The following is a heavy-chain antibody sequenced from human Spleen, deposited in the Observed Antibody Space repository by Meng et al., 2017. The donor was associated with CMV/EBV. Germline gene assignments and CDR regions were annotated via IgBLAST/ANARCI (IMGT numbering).Heavy chain of an antibody. J-gene: IGHJ3*02. D-gene: IGHD2-21*01. CDR2: IKNKANNYAT. CDR3: TRSSMWAFDI. V-gene: IGHV3-73*01. CDR1: GFTFSSYS. Sequence: GGSLRLSCAASGFTFSSYSMNWVRQASGKGLEWVGRIKNKANNYATAYVASVKGRFTISRDDSKNTAYLQMNSLKTEDTAVYYCTRSSMWAFDIWGQGTMVTVSS.